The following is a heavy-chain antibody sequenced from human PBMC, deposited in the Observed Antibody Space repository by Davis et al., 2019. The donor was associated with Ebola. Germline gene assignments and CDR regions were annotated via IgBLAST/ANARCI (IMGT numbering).Heavy chain of an antibody. J-gene: IGHJ4*02. CDR2: IWYDGSNK. CDR1: GFTFSSYG. D-gene: IGHD6-13*01. Sequence: GESLKISCAASGFTFSSYGMHWVRQAPGKGLEWVAVIWYDGSNKYYADSVKGRFTISRDNSKNTLYLQMNSLRAEDTAVYYCANSRGSSSSWVAFDYWGQGTLVTVSS. CDR3: ANSRGSSSSWVAFDY. V-gene: IGHV3-30*02.